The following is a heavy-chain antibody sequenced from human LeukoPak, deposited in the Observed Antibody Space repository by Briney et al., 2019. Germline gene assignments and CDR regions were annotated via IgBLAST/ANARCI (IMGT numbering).Heavy chain of an antibody. D-gene: IGHD1-26*01. CDR2: MYYDGSS. CDR3: ARRSDSGSDDGEDYFDY. Sequence: KPSETLSLACTVSGGSINSGSFYWGWIRQPPGKGLEWIGSMYYDGSSYYNPSLKSRVTTSVDTSKNQFSLKLTSVTAADTAVYFCARRSDSGSDDGEDYFDYWGQGTLVTVSS. V-gene: IGHV4-39*01. CDR1: GGSINSGSFY. J-gene: IGHJ4*02.